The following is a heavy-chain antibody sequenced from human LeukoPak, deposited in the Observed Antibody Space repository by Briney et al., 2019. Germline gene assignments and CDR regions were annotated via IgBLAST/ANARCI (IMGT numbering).Heavy chain of an antibody. Sequence: GASVKVSCKASGYTFTSYGISWVRQAPGQGLEWMGWISAYNGNTNYAQKLQGRVTMTTDTSTSTAYMELRSLRSDDTAVYYCARGPMVKARIAVAGTRDDYWGQGTLVTVSS. CDR2: ISAYNGNT. D-gene: IGHD6-19*01. CDR1: GYTFTSYG. V-gene: IGHV1-18*01. J-gene: IGHJ4*02. CDR3: ARGPMVKARIAVAGTRDDY.